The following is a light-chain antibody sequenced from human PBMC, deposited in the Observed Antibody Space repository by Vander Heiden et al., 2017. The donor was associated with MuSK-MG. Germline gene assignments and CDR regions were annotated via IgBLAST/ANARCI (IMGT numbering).Light chain of an antibody. CDR3: RQDDFYPRT. CDR2: GAS. V-gene: IGKV1-6*01. Sequence: AIPPTHSTSSLSASVGDKVTITCRASQGIRSDLGWYQQKPGKAPKLLIYGASNLQSGVPSRFSGSGSGTDFTLTISSLQPEDFGTYYCRQDDFYPRTFGPGTRVEIK. J-gene: IGKJ1*01. CDR1: QGIRSD.